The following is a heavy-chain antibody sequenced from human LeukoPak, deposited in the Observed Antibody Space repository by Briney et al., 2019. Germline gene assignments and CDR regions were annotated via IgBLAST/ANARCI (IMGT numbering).Heavy chain of an antibody. V-gene: IGHV1-8*01. J-gene: IGHJ4*02. CDR1: GYTFTSYD. CDR2: MNPNSGNT. Sequence: ASLKVSCKASGYTFTSYDINWVRQATGQGLEWMGRMNPNSGNTGYAQKSQGRVSMTRITSISTAYMELSSLKSEGMAVYYCAIGPFSFTGLVLLFDYWGQGQLVTVSS. CDR3: AIGPFSFTGLVLLFDY. D-gene: IGHD3-22*01.